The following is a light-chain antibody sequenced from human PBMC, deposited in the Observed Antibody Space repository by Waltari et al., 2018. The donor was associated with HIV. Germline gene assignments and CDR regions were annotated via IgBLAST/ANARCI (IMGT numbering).Light chain of an antibody. V-gene: IGLV2-14*01. CDR3: SSYTSSSTLEGV. CDR2: EVS. J-gene: IGLJ2*01. Sequence: QSALTQPASVSGSPGQSITISCTGTSSDVGDYNYVSWYQQHPGKAPKLMIYEVSNRPSGVSNRCSGSKSGNTASMTISGLQAEDEADYYCSSYTSSSTLEGVFGGGTKLTVL. CDR1: SSDVGDYNY.